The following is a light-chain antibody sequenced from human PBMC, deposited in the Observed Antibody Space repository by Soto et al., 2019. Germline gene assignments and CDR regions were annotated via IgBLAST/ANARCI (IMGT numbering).Light chain of an antibody. CDR1: SSDVGAYNY. V-gene: IGLV2-14*01. CDR3: TSYTSSSTWV. J-gene: IGLJ3*02. CDR2: EVN. Sequence: QSALTQPASVSGSPGQSITISCTGTSSDVGAYNYVSWYQQHPGKAPKLMIYEVNNRPSGVSNRFSGSKSGNTASLTISGLQAEDEADYHCTSYTSSSTWVFGGGTQLTVL.